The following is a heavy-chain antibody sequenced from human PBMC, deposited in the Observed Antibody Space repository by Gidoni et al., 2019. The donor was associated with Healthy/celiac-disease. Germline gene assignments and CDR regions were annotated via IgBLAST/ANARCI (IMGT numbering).Heavy chain of an antibody. Sequence: QVQLVHSVAEVKKPGSSVQVSCTASGGTFSSYTISWVRQAPGQGLEWMGRIIPSLGIANYAQKFQGRVTITADKSTSTAYMELSSLRSEDTAVYYCAILIRDGYNTPVAVDYWGQGTLVTVSS. CDR1: GGTFSSYT. V-gene: IGHV1-69*02. CDR2: IIPSLGIA. J-gene: IGHJ4*02. D-gene: IGHD5-12*01. CDR3: AILIRDGYNTPVAVDY.